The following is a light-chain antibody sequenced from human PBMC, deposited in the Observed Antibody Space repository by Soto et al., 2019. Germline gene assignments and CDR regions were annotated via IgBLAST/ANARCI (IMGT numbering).Light chain of an antibody. J-gene: IGLJ1*01. CDR3: SSYTDRKNLV. CDR2: EVS. Sequence: QSVLTQPASVSGSPGQSITISCTGTSSDVGGFNYVSWYQQHPGKAPKLMIYEVSNRPSGVSNRFSGSKSGNTASLTVSALQAEDEADYYCSSYTDRKNLVFGTGTKVTDL. V-gene: IGLV2-14*01. CDR1: SSDVGGFNY.